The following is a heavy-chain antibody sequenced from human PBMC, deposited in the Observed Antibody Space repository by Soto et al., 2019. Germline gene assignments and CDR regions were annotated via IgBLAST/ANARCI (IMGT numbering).Heavy chain of an antibody. CDR1: GFTFSSYS. V-gene: IGHV3-48*02. Sequence: GGSLRLSCAASGFTFSSYSMNWVRQAPGKGLEWVSYISSSSSTIYYADSVKGRFTISRDNAKNSLYLQMNSLRDEDTVVYYCARDREYYYDSSGPTNWFDPWGQGTLVTVSS. J-gene: IGHJ5*02. CDR2: ISSSSSTI. D-gene: IGHD3-22*01. CDR3: ARDREYYYDSSGPTNWFDP.